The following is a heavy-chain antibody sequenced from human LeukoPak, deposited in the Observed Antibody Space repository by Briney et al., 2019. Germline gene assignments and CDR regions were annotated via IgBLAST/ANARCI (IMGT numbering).Heavy chain of an antibody. CDR1: GFTFSSSA. V-gene: IGHV3-64*04. J-gene: IGHJ4*02. D-gene: IGHD6-19*01. Sequence: GGSLRLSCSASGFTFSSSAMHWVRQAPGKGLEYVSAVNSFGDNRFYADSVKGRFTISRHNSKNTLYLQMNSLRAEDTAVYYCARAPEWLIFDYWGQGTLVTVSS. CDR2: VNSFGDNR. CDR3: ARAPEWLIFDY.